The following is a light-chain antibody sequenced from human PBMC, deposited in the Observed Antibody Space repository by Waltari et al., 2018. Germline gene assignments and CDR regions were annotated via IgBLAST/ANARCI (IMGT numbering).Light chain of an antibody. CDR3: QQYYSTPWT. V-gene: IGKV1-NL1*01. J-gene: IGKJ1*01. CDR2: AAS. CDR1: QGISNS. Sequence: DIQMTQSPSSLSASVGDRVTITCRASQGISNSLAWYQQKPGKAPKLLLYAASRLESGVPARFSGSGSGTDYTLTISSLQPEDFATDYCQQYYSTPWTFGQGTKVEIK.